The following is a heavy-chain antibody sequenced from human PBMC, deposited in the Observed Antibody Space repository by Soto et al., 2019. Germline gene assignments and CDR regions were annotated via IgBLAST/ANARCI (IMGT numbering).Heavy chain of an antibody. CDR3: ISDLYYYDSSGYPTPFDY. CDR1: GFTVSSNY. CDR2: IKSKTDSGTT. J-gene: IGHJ4*02. V-gene: IGHV3-15*01. D-gene: IGHD3-22*01. Sequence: GGSLRLYCAASGFTVSSNYMRWVRQATGKGLKIVGRIKSKTDSGTTDYAAPGKGRFTISRDDSKNTLYLQMNSMKTEDTAVYYCISDLYYYDSSGYPTPFDYWGQGTLVTVSS.